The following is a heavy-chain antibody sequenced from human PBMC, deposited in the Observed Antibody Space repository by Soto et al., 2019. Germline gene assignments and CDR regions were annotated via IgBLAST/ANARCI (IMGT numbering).Heavy chain of an antibody. J-gene: IGHJ5*02. CDR2: IRRKAYGGTT. Sequence: GGSLRLSCTTSGFAFGGYALTWFRQAPGKGLEWVGFIRRKAYGGTTEYAASVKGRFTISRDDSKSIAYLQMNSLKTEDTAVYYCTLWYYADYVTGVFDPWGQGTLVTVSS. CDR3: TLWYYADYVTGVFDP. V-gene: IGHV3-49*03. CDR1: GFAFGGYA. D-gene: IGHD4-17*01.